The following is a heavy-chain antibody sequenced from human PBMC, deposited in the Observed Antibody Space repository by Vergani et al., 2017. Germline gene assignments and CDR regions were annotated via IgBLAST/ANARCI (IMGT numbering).Heavy chain of an antibody. V-gene: IGHV4-38-2*02. D-gene: IGHD3-16*01. J-gene: IGHJ3*02. CDR2: VFHSGSA. CDR1: GYSISRGYY. CDR3: ARQFWVSQGVGDFET. Sequence: QVQLQESGPGLVKPSETLSLTCSVSGYSISRGYYWGWIRQPPGKGLEWIATVFHSGSAYYNPSLRRRVTISVETSKNQFSLRLTTLTAADTAVYYCARQFWVSQGVGDFETWGRGTEVSVSS.